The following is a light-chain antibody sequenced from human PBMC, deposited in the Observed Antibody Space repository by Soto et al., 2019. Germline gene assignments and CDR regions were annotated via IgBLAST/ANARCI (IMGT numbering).Light chain of an antibody. CDR1: QSISSN. V-gene: IGKV3-20*01. Sequence: IVMTHSPASLSVSPLERSTLSFRASQSISSNLAWYQQKPGQAPRLLIYGASTRATGIPDRFSGSGSGTDFTLTISRLEPEDFAVYYCQQYGSSPWTFGQGTKVDTK. CDR2: GAS. J-gene: IGKJ1*01. CDR3: QQYGSSPWT.